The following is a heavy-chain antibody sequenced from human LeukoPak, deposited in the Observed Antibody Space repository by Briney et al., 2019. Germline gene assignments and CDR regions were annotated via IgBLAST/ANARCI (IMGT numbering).Heavy chain of an antibody. D-gene: IGHD1-14*01. Sequence: GGSLRLSCAASGFGFSSYDMHWVRQAPGKGLEWVAVIWFDGSAKYYGDSVKGRFTISRDNSKNTLYLQMNSLRVEDTAVYYCARDLNREDFDYWGQGTLVAVSS. CDR2: IWFDGSAK. V-gene: IGHV3-33*01. CDR3: ARDLNREDFDY. CDR1: GFGFSSYD. J-gene: IGHJ4*02.